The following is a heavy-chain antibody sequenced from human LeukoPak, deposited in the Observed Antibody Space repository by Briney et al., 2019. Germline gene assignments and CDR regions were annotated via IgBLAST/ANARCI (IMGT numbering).Heavy chain of an antibody. D-gene: IGHD4-17*01. V-gene: IGHV3-66*01. Sequence: GGSLRLSCAVSEFTVSDNYMSWVRQAPGKGLEWVSLIYSGGSTHYADSVKGRFTISRDNSKNTLYPQMNTLRAEDTAVYYCARGPGTTPGGYWGQGTLVTVSS. CDR2: IYSGGST. J-gene: IGHJ4*02. CDR3: ARGPGTTPGGY. CDR1: EFTVSDNY.